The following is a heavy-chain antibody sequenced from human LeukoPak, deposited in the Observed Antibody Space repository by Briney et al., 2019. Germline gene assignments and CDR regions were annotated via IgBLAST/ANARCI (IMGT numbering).Heavy chain of an antibody. V-gene: IGHV3-30*12. D-gene: IGHD5-18*01. CDR3: ARGGGYSYGSFDY. CDR1: GFTFSSYG. Sequence: EGSLRLSCAASGFTFSSYGMHWGRQATGKGLEWVAVISYDGSNKYYADSVKGRFTISRDNAKNTLYLQMNSLRAEDTAVYYCARGGGYSYGSFDYWGQGTLVTVSS. CDR2: ISYDGSNK. J-gene: IGHJ4*02.